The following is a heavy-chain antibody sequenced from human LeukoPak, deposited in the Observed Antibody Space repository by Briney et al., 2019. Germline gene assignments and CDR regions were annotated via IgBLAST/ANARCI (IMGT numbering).Heavy chain of an antibody. J-gene: IGHJ5*02. CDR2: IYYSGST. CDR1: GGSISSSSYY. V-gene: IGHV4-39*01. Sequence: MASETLSLTCTVSGGSISSSSYYWGWIRQPPGKGLEWIGNIYYSGSTYYNPSLKSRVTISVDTSKNQFSLKLSSVTAADTAVYYCARSGEVGNWFDPWGQGTLVTVSS. CDR3: ARSGEVGNWFDP. D-gene: IGHD3-16*01.